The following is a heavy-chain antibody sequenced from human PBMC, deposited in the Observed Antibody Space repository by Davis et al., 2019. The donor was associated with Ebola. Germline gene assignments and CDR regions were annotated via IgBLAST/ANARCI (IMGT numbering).Heavy chain of an antibody. D-gene: IGHD2-2*01. CDR1: GFTFSDYY. Sequence: GESLKISCAASGFTFSDYYMSWIRQAPGKGLEWVSYISSSASTIYYADSVKGRFTISRDNAKNSAYLQMNSLRAEDTAVYYCSRGGAGTSYYWVYWGQGTLVTVSS. J-gene: IGHJ4*02. CDR2: ISSSASTI. V-gene: IGHV3-11*04. CDR3: SRGGAGTSYYWVY.